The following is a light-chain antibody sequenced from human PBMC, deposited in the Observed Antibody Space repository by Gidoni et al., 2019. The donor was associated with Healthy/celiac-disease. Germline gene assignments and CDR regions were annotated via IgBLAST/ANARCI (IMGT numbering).Light chain of an antibody. CDR3: QVWDSSSDHVV. CDR1: NIGSNS. V-gene: IGLV3-21*02. CDR2: DDS. J-gene: IGLJ2*01. Sequence: SYVLTQPPSVSVAPGQTARNTCGGNNIGSNSVHGYQQKPGQAPVLVVYDDSDRPSGIPERFSGSNSGNTATLTISRVEAGDEADYYCQVWDSSSDHVVFGGGTKLTVL.